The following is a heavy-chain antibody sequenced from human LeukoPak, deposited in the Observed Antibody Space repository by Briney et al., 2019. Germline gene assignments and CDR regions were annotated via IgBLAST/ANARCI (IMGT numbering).Heavy chain of an antibody. V-gene: IGHV4-39*01. CDR2: IYYSGST. CDR3: ARRCMITFGGVIED. CDR1: GGSISSSSYY. J-gene: IGHJ4*02. Sequence: SETLSLTCTVSGGSISSSSYYWGWIRLPPGKGLEWIGSIYYSGSTYYNPSLKSRVTISVDTSKNQFSLKLSSVTAADTAVYYCARRCMITFGGVIEDWGQGTLVTVSS. D-gene: IGHD3-16*02.